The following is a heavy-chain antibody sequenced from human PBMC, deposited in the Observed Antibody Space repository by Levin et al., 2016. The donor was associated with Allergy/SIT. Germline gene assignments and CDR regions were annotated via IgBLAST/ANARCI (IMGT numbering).Heavy chain of an antibody. CDR3: ARGPRKDGYKPDAFDI. D-gene: IGHD5-24*01. J-gene: IGHJ3*02. Sequence: WIRQPPGKGLEWIGEINHSGSTNYNPSLKSRVTISVDTSKNQFSLKLSSVTAADTAVYYCARGPRKDGYKPDAFDIWGQGTMVTVSS. CDR2: INHSGST. V-gene: IGHV4-34*01.